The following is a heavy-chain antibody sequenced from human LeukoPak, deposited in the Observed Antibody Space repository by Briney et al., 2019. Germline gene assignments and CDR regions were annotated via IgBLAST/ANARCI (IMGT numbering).Heavy chain of an antibody. J-gene: IGHJ6*03. D-gene: IGHD5/OR15-5a*01. CDR3: ARGLGTYYYYYMDV. Sequence: PSETLSLTCTVSGGSIGSSSYYWGWIRQPPGKGLEWIGSIYYSGSTYYNPSLKSRVTISVDTSKNQFSLKLSSVTAADTAVYYCARGLGTYYYYYMDVWGKGTTVTVSS. CDR2: IYYSGST. CDR1: GGSIGSSSYY. V-gene: IGHV4-39*01.